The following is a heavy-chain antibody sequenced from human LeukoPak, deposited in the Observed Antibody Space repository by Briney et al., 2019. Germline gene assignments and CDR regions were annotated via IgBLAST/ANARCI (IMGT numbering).Heavy chain of an antibody. D-gene: IGHD3-10*01. CDR3: ARRVTMVRGVIIIGYYFDY. CDR1: GYSFTSYW. J-gene: IGHJ4*02. Sequence: GESLKISCKGSGYSFTSYWIGWVRQMPGKGLEWMGIIYPGDSDTRYSPSFQGQVTISADKSISTAYLQWSSLKASDTAMYYCARRVTMVRGVIIIGYYFDYWGQGTLVTVSS. V-gene: IGHV5-51*01. CDR2: IYPGDSDT.